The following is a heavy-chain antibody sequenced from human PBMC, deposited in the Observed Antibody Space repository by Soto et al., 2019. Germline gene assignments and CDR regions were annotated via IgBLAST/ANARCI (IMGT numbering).Heavy chain of an antibody. J-gene: IGHJ4*02. CDR1: GFTFSSYG. V-gene: IGHV3-74*01. Sequence: EVQLVESGGGLVQPGGSLRLSCAASGFTFSSYGMHWVRQAPGTGLVWVSRINSDGSSTSYADSVKGRFTISRDNAKNTLYLQMNSLRAEDTAVYYCARAVGGAAADYWGQGTLVTVSS. CDR2: INSDGSST. D-gene: IGHD6-13*01. CDR3: ARAVGGAAADY.